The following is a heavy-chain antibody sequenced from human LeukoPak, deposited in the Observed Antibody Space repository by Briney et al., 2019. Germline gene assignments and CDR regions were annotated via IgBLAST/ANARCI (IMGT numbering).Heavy chain of an antibody. CDR2: INHSGST. Sequence: PSETLSLTCAVYGGSFSGYYWSWIRQPPGKGLEWIGEINHSGSTNYNPSLKSRVTISVDTSKNQFSLKLSSVTAADTAVYYCARGRRWLPFDYWGRGTLVTVSS. V-gene: IGHV4-34*01. J-gene: IGHJ4*02. CDR3: ARGRRWLPFDY. D-gene: IGHD5-18*01. CDR1: GGSFSGYY.